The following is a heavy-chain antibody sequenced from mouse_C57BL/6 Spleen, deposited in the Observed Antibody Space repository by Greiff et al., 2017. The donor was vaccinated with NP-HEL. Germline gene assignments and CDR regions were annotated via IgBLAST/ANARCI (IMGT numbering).Heavy chain of an antibody. D-gene: IGHD2-1*01. V-gene: IGHV1-64*01. Sequence: QVQLKQPGAELVKPGASVKLSCKASGYTFTSYWMHWVKQRPGQGLEWIGMIHPNSGSTNYNEKFKSKATLTVDKSSSTAYMQLSSLTSEDSAVYYCARKRLYGNPFAYWGQGTLVTVSA. CDR1: GYTFTSYW. J-gene: IGHJ3*01. CDR2: IHPNSGST. CDR3: ARKRLYGNPFAY.